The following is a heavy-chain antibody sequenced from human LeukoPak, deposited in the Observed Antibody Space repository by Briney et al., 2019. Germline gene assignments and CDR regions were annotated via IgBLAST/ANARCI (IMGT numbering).Heavy chain of an antibody. V-gene: IGHV1-46*01. D-gene: IGHD5-18*01. J-gene: IGHJ5*02. CDR3: ARDRVTAMVASWFDP. CDR1: GYTFTSYY. Sequence: ASVKVSCKASGYTFTSYYMHWVRQAPGQGLEWMGIINPSGGSTSYAQKFQGRVTMTRDMSTSTVYMELSSLRSEDTAVYYCARDRVTAMVASWFDPWGQGTLVTVSS. CDR2: INPSGGST.